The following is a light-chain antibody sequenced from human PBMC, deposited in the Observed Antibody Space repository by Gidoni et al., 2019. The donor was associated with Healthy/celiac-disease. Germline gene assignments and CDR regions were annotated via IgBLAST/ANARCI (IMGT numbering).Light chain of an antibody. CDR1: QSLLHSNGYNY. CDR2: LGS. V-gene: IGKV2-28*01. J-gene: IGKJ4*01. Sequence: DIVMTQSPLSLHVTPGEPASISCSSSQSLLHSNGYNYLDWYLQKPGQSPQLLISLGSNRASGVPDRFSGSGSGTDFTLKISRVEAEDVGVYYCMQALQTPITFGGGTKVEIK. CDR3: MQALQTPIT.